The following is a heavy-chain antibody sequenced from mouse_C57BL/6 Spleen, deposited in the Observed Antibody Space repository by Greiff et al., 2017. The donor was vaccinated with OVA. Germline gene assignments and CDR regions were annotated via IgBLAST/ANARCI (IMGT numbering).Heavy chain of an antibody. CDR2: ISSGSSTI. CDR1: GFTFSDYG. CDR3: ARWRIYYDYDDYFDY. J-gene: IGHJ2*01. D-gene: IGHD2-4*01. Sequence: EVKLMESGGGLVKPGGSLKLSCAASGFTFSDYGMHWVRQAPEKGLEWVAYISSGSSTIYYADTVKGRFTISRDNAKNTLFLQMTSLRSEDTAMYYCARWRIYYDYDDYFDYWGQGTTLTVSS. V-gene: IGHV5-17*01.